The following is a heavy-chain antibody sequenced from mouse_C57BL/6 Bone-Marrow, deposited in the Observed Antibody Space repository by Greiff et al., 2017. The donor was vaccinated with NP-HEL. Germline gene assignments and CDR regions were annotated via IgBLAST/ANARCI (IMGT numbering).Heavy chain of an antibody. CDR3: ARLDYDYDYWYFDV. CDR2: IHPNSGST. V-gene: IGHV1-64*01. D-gene: IGHD2-4*01. CDR1: GYTFTSYW. J-gene: IGHJ1*03. Sequence: VQLQQPGAELVKPGASVKLSCKASGYTFTSYWMPWVKQRPGQGLEWIGMIHPNSGSTNYNEKFKSKATLTVDKSSSTAYMQLSSLTSEDSAVYYCARLDYDYDYWYFDVWGTGTTVTVSS.